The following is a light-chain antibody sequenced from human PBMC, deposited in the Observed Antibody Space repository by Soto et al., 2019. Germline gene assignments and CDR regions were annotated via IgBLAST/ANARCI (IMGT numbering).Light chain of an antibody. V-gene: IGLV1-44*01. CDR1: SSNIGSYT. CDR2: TTD. Sequence: QSVLAQPPSASGTPGQRVPISCSGSSSNIGSYTVHWFRQLPGAAPKPLIYTTDQRPSGVPDRFSGSKSGTSASLAISGLQSEDEADYYCAAWDDSLNGHVFGSGTKVTVL. CDR3: AAWDDSLNGHV. J-gene: IGLJ1*01.